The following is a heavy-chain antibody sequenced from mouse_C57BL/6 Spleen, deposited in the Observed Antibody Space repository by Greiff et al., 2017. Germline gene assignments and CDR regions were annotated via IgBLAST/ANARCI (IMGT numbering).Heavy chain of an antibody. CDR2: ISSGSSTI. J-gene: IGHJ4*01. D-gene: IGHD2-10*02. CDR1: GFTFSDYG. V-gene: IGHV5-17*01. Sequence: EVKLMESGGGLVKPGGSLKLSCAASGFTFSDYGMHWVRQAPEQGLEWVAYISSGSSTIYYADTVKGRFTISRDNAKNTLFLQMTSLRSEDTAVNYCERVRYGYYAMDYWGQGTSVTVSS. CDR3: ERVRYGYYAMDY.